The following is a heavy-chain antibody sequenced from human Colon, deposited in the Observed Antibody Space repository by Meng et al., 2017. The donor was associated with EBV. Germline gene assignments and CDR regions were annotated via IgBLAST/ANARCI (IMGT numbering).Heavy chain of an antibody. CDR1: GDSVATGRYY. Sequence: QVQLQESGPGLVKPSETLSLTCTVSGDSVATGRYYWSWIRQPPGKGLEWIAYIYYIGGTNYNPSLKSRLTISLDTSKNQFSLSLRSVTAADTAVYYCARVSGRSFDPWGQGTLVTVS. V-gene: IGHV4-61*01. J-gene: IGHJ5*02. CDR3: ARVSGRSFDP. D-gene: IGHD3-10*01. CDR2: IYYIGGT.